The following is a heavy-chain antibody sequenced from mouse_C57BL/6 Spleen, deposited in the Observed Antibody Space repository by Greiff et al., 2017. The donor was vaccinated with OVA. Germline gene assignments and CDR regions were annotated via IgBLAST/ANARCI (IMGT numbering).Heavy chain of an antibody. J-gene: IGHJ4*01. CDR3: AKEVDGYYDYYAMDY. D-gene: IGHD2-3*01. V-gene: IGHV1-7*01. CDR2: INPSSGYT. CDR1: GYTFTSYW. Sequence: QVQLQQSGADLAKPGASVKLSCKASGYTFTSYWMHWVKQRPGQGLEWIGYINPSSGYTKYNQKFKDKATLTADKSSSTAYMQLSSLTYEDSAVYYCAKEVDGYYDYYAMDYWGQGTSVTVSS.